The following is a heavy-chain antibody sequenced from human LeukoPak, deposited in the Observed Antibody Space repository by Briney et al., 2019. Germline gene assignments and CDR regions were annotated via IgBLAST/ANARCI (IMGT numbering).Heavy chain of an antibody. D-gene: IGHD3-22*01. Sequence: PGGSLRLSCAASGFTFSSYWMSWVRQAPGKGLEWVANIKQDGSEKYYVDSVKGRFTISRDNAKNSLYLQMNSLRAEDTAVYYCARPRGPSYYYDSSGYPSGYWGQGTLVTVSS. J-gene: IGHJ4*02. CDR1: GFTFSSYW. V-gene: IGHV3-7*01. CDR3: ARPRGPSYYYDSSGYPSGY. CDR2: IKQDGSEK.